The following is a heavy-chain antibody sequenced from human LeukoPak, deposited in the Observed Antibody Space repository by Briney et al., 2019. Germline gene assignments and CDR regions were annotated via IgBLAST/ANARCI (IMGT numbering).Heavy chain of an antibody. J-gene: IGHJ6*02. CDR2: ITPIFGTA. Sequence: SVKVSCKASGGTFSRFTISWVRQAPGQGFEWMGGITPIFGTANFAQKFQGRVTITADESTSTAYMELSSLRSEDTAVYYCARERYYYGSGYGMDVWGQGTTVTVSS. CDR3: ARERYYYGSGYGMDV. V-gene: IGHV1-69*13. CDR1: GGTFSRFT. D-gene: IGHD3-10*01.